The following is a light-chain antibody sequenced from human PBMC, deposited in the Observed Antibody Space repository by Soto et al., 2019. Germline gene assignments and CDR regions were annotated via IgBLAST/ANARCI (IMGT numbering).Light chain of an antibody. CDR3: QHYGSPPLT. CDR1: QSDSSSY. Sequence: EIVLTQSPGTLSLSPGERATLSCRASQSDSSSYLAWYQQKPGQAPRLLIYGASSRATGIPDRFSGSGSGTDFTLTISRLEPEDFAVYYCQHYGSPPLTFGGGTKVEIK. J-gene: IGKJ4*01. V-gene: IGKV3-20*01. CDR2: GAS.